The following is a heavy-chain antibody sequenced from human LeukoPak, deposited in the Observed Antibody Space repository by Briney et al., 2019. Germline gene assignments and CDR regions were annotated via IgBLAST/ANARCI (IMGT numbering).Heavy chain of an antibody. Sequence: GESLKISCEVSGPRFTNHWIGWVRQMPGKGLEWMGIINLGDSDTKYSPSFQGQVTISLDKSISTAYLQWRSLKASDTAMYYCATLLVYPYWGQGTLVTVSS. CDR3: ATLLVYPY. D-gene: IGHD2-8*01. J-gene: IGHJ4*02. CDR1: GPRFTNHW. V-gene: IGHV5-51*01. CDR2: INLGDSDT.